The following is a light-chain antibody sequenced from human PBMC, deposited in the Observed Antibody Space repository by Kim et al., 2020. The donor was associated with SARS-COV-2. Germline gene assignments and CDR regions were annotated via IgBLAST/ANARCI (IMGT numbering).Light chain of an antibody. V-gene: IGLV2-14*03. Sequence: QSALTQPASVSGSPGQSITISCTGTSSDIGRYVYVSWYQQHPGRAPKVIIYNVSNRPSGISDRFSGSKSGTAASLTISGLQPGDEADYYCSSYTASSTWVFGGGTQLTVL. CDR1: SSDIGRYVY. J-gene: IGLJ3*02. CDR3: SSYTASSTWV. CDR2: NVS.